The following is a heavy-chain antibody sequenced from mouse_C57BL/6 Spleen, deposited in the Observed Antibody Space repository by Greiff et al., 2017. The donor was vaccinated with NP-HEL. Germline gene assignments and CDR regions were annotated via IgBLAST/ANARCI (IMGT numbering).Heavy chain of an antibody. D-gene: IGHD1-1*01. V-gene: IGHV1-69*01. Sequence: QVQLQQPGAELVMPGASVKLSCKASGYTFTSYWMHWVKQRPGQGLEWIGEIDPSDSYTNYNQKFKGKSTLTVDKYSSTAYMQLSSLTSEDSAVYYCARSRITTVVAGAMDYWGQGTSVTVSS. CDR1: GYTFTSYW. CDR3: ARSRITTVVAGAMDY. CDR2: IDPSDSYT. J-gene: IGHJ4*01.